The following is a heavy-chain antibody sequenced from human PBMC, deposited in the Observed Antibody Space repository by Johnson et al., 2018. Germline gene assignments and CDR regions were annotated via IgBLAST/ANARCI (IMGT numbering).Heavy chain of an antibody. CDR2: IYHSGNT. D-gene: IGHD3-10*01. V-gene: IGHV4-4*02. CDR3: ARAYGSGYYYYGMDV. Sequence: QVQLQESGPGLVKPSGTLSLTCAVSGGSISSSDWWSWVRQPPGKGLEWIGEIYHSGNTNYNPSLKSRVTITVDKSKNQFSLKVTSVTAADTAVYYCARAYGSGYYYYGMDVWGQGTTVTVSS. CDR1: GGSISSSDW. J-gene: IGHJ6*02.